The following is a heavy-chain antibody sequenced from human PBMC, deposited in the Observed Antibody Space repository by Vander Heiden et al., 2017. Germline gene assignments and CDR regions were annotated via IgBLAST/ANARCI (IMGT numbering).Heavy chain of an antibody. D-gene: IGHD1-26*01. CDR2: ISSDGSHK. Sequence: QVQLVESGGGVVQPGRSLRLSCAASGFTFSSYGMHWVRQAPGKGLEWVEIISSDGSHKYYADSVQGRFTISRDNSKNTLFLQMNSLRAGDTALYYCAKAAYSGSYYGVDYWGQGTLVTVSS. CDR3: AKAAYSGSYYGVDY. CDR1: GFTFSSYG. J-gene: IGHJ4*02. V-gene: IGHV3-30*18.